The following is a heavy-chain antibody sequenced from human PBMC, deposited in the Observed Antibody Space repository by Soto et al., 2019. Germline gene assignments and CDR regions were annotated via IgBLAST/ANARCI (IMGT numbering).Heavy chain of an antibody. J-gene: IGHJ3*01. CDR3: ARAFSSEYDYIWGSYRYTPSDAFDF. CDR1: GFTFSDYY. Sequence: QVQLVESGGGLVKPGGSLRLSCAASGFTFSDYYMSWIRQAPGKGLEWVSYISSSGSTIYYAHSVKGRFTISRDNAKNSLYLQMNSLRAEDTAVYYCARAFSSEYDYIWGSYRYTPSDAFDFWGQGTMVTVSS. D-gene: IGHD3-16*02. CDR2: ISSSGSTI. V-gene: IGHV3-11*01.